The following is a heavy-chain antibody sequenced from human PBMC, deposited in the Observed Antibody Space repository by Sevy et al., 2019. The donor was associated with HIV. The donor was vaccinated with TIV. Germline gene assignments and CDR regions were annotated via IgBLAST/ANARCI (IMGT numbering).Heavy chain of an antibody. J-gene: IGHJ3*02. CDR3: ARGRIAVAGREGAFDI. D-gene: IGHD6-19*01. CDR2: ISYDGSNK. CDR1: GFTFSSYA. V-gene: IGHV3-30-3*01. Sequence: GGSPRLSCAASGFTFSSYAMHWVRQAPGKGLEWAAVISYDGSNKYYADSVKGRFTISRDNAKNTLYLQMNSLRAEDTAVYYCARGRIAVAGREGAFDIWGQGTMVTVSS.